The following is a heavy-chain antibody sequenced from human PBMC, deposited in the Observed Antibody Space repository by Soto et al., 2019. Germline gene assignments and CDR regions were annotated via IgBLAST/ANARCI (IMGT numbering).Heavy chain of an antibody. D-gene: IGHD3-22*01. CDR3: ARVVYYDSSGYYYGDAFDI. V-gene: IGHV1-69*12. Sequence: QVQLVQSGAEVKKPGSSVKVSCKASGGTFSSYAISWVRQAPGQGLEWMGGIIPIFGTANYAQKFQGRVTITADESTSTAYMELSSLRSEDTAVHYCARVVYYDSSGYYYGDAFDIWGQGTMVTVSS. CDR1: GGTFSSYA. J-gene: IGHJ3*02. CDR2: IIPIFGTA.